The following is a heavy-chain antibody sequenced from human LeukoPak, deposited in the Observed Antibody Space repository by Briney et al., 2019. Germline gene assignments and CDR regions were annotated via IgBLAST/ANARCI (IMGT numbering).Heavy chain of an antibody. CDR2: INHSGST. CDR1: GGSFSGHY. V-gene: IGHV4-34*01. Sequence: KPSETLSLTCAVHGGSFSGHYWSWIRQPPGKGLEWIGEINHSGSTSHNPSLNSRVTISADPSKNQFSLGLSSATAADTAVYYCASGVQSERRRLTGTQPIYYGMDVWGQGTTVTVSS. CDR3: ASGVQSERRRLTGTQPIYYGMDV. J-gene: IGHJ6*02. D-gene: IGHD1-1*01.